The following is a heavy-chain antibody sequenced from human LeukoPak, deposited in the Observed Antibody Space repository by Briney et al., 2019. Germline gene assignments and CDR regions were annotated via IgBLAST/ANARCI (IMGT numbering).Heavy chain of an antibody. J-gene: IGHJ4*02. CDR1: GFPFSSHG. V-gene: IGHV3-23*01. CDR2: ISPGGGPT. D-gene: IGHD5-12*01. Sequence: GGTLRLSCAGSGFPFSSHGMNWVRQAPGKGLEWVSGISPGGGPTYYADSVRGRFSISRDDLKNTLYLQMTNLRAEDTAVYYCAKDGAWLRFDDWGQGILVTVSS. CDR3: AKDGAWLRFDD.